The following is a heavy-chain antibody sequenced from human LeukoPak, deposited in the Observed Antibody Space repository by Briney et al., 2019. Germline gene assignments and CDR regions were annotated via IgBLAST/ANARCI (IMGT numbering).Heavy chain of an antibody. CDR1: GGSISSGGYY. CDR3: ARGDYYDSSGYHYPIDY. D-gene: IGHD3-22*01. CDR2: IYYSGST. J-gene: IGHJ4*02. Sequence: SETLSLTCAVSGGSISSGGYYWSWIRQHPGKGLEWIGYIYYSGSTYYNPSLKSRLTISADTSKNQFSLKLSSVTAADTAVYFCARGDYYDSSGYHYPIDYWGQGNLVTISS. V-gene: IGHV4-31*11.